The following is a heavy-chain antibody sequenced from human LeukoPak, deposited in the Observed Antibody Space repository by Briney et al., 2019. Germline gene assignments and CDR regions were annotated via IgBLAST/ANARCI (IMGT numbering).Heavy chain of an antibody. Sequence: GGSLRLSCAASGFTFSTYTMNWVRQAPGKGLEWVSAISGAGSGTYYADFAKGRFSISRDNSKNTLYLQMNSLRAEDTAAYYCAKGTERYREVSSFDSWGQGTLVTVSS. CDR3: AKGTERYREVSSFDS. J-gene: IGHJ4*02. V-gene: IGHV3-23*01. CDR1: GFTFSTYT. CDR2: ISGAGSGT. D-gene: IGHD3-10*01.